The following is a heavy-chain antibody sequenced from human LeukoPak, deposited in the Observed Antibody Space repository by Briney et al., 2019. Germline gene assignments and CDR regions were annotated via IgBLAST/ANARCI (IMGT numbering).Heavy chain of an antibody. D-gene: IGHD3-10*01. CDR2: INHSGST. CDR3: ARGKNYYGSGSYYNAKPRPLNWFDP. J-gene: IGHJ5*02. CDR1: GGSISNTNW. Sequence: SETLSLTCGVSGGSISNTNWWSWVRQPPGQGLEWIGEINHSGSTNYNPSLKSRVTISVDTSKNQFSLKLSSVTAADTAVYYCARGKNYYGSGSYYNAKPRPLNWFDPWGQGTLVTVSS. V-gene: IGHV4-4*02.